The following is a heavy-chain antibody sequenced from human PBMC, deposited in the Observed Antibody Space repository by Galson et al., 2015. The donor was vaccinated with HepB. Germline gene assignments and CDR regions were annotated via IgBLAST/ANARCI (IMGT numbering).Heavy chain of an antibody. Sequence: LSLTCTVSGGSISSKDYYWSWIRQFPGKGFEWIGYIYYSGKTNYNPTLKSRVTISIDTSKSQFSLQLNSVTAADTAVYYCARDQYYDFWSALNSEYHGLDVWGQGTTVIVSS. CDR2: IYYSGKT. CDR1: GGSISSKDYY. J-gene: IGHJ6*02. D-gene: IGHD3-3*01. CDR3: ARDQYYDFWSALNSEYHGLDV. V-gene: IGHV4-30-4*01.